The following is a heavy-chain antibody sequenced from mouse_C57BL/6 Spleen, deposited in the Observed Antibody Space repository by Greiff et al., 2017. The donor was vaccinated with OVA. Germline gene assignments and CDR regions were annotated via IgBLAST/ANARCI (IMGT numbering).Heavy chain of an antibody. Sequence: QVQLQQPGAELVKPGASVKLSCKASGYTFTSYWMQWVKQRPGQGLEWIGEIDPSDSYTNYNQKFKGKATLTGDTSSSKAYMQLRSLTSEDSSVYYCARGDYYGSSPYFYYWGQGTTLTVSS. D-gene: IGHD1-1*01. CDR3: ARGDYYGSSPYFYY. CDR1: GYTFTSYW. CDR2: IDPSDSYT. V-gene: IGHV1-50*01. J-gene: IGHJ2*01.